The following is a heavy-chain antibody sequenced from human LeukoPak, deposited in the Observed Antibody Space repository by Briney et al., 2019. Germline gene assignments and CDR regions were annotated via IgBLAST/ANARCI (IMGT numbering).Heavy chain of an antibody. Sequence: SETLSLTCAVSGGSISSRNWWTWVRQPPGKGLEWIGEIYHSGSTNYNPSLKSRVTISVDKSKNQFSLKLSSVTAADTAVYYCARGFSGSYLPDYWGQGTLVTVSS. D-gene: IGHD1-26*01. CDR2: IYHSGST. CDR1: GGSISSRNW. CDR3: ARGFSGSYLPDY. J-gene: IGHJ4*02. V-gene: IGHV4-4*02.